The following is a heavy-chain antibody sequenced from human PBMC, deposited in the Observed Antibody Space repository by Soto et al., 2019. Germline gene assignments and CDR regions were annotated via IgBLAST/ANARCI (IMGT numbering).Heavy chain of an antibody. Sequence: EVQLVESGGGLVQPGGSLRLSCAASGFIFSDYYMDWVRQVPGKGLEWVGRTRNKAGSYATEYAPSGKGRFSIYRDASKDSMYLQMNSLKTEDTALYYCARDTGGSYAYWGPGAPVTVSS. J-gene: IGHJ4*02. D-gene: IGHD1-26*01. CDR3: ARDTGGSYAY. CDR1: GFIFSDYY. CDR2: TRNKAGSYAT. V-gene: IGHV3-72*01.